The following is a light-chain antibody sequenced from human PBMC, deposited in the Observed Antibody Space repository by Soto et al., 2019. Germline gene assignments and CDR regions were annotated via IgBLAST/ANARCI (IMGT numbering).Light chain of an antibody. J-gene: IGKJ1*01. Sequence: EVVLTQSPGTLSLSPGERATLSCRASQNIRGNELAWYQQKPGQAPRLLIYRGSSRATGIPDRFPGRGSGTEFTLPVSRLEPEDFAVYYCQDYGTSAPWTFGQGTKVEIK. V-gene: IGKV3-20*01. CDR3: QDYGTSAPWT. CDR1: QNIRGNE. CDR2: RGS.